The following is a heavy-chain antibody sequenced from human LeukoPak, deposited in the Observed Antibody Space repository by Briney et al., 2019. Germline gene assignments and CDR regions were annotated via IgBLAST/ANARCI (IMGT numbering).Heavy chain of an antibody. CDR2: ISYDGSNK. V-gene: IGHV3-30*18. CDR3: AKDLRYGNYAPDY. Sequence: GGSLRLSCAASGFTFSSYGMHWVRQAPGKGLEWVAVISYDGSNKYYADSVKGRFTISRDNSKNTLYLQMNSLRAEDTAVYYCAKDLRYGNYAPDYWGQGTLVTVSS. CDR1: GFTFSSYG. J-gene: IGHJ4*02. D-gene: IGHD1-7*01.